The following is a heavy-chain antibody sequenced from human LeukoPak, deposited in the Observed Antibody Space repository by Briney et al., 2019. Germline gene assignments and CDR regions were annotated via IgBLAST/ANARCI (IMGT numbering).Heavy chain of an antibody. CDR1: GGSISSYY. J-gene: IGHJ6*02. CDR3: AREVSSGSYYGMDV. Sequence: SETLSLTCTVPGGSISSYYWSWIRQPPGKGLEWIGYIYYSGSTNYNPSLKSRVTISVDTSKNQFSLKLSSVTAADTAVYYCAREVSSGSYYGMDVWGQGTTVTVSS. D-gene: IGHD1-26*01. V-gene: IGHV4-59*01. CDR2: IYYSGST.